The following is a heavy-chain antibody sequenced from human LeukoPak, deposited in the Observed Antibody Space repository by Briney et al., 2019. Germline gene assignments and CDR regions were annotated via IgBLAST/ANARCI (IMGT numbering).Heavy chain of an antibody. CDR2: IYESGNT. Sequence: SETLSLTCSVSGYSISSGHYWGWIRQPPGKGLEWIGTIYESGNTYYNPSLKSRVTISVDTSKNQLYLKVSSVTAADTAMYYCAAGPWELDFWGQGTLVTVSS. CDR3: AAGPWELDF. D-gene: IGHD1-26*01. V-gene: IGHV4-38-2*01. CDR1: GYSISSGHY. J-gene: IGHJ4*02.